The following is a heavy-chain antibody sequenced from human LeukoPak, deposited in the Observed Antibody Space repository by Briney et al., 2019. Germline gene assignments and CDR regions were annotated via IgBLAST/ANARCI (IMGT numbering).Heavy chain of an antibody. J-gene: IGHJ4*02. V-gene: IGHV1-2*02. D-gene: IGHD3-22*01. CDR1: GYTFTGYY. CDR3: AADPQMYYYDSSGDYFCS. CDR2: INPNSGGT. Sequence: ASVKVSCKASGYTFTGYYMHWVRQAPGQGLEWMGWINPNSGGTNYAQKSQGRVTMTRDTSISTAYMELSRLRSDDTAVYYCAADPQMYYYDSSGDYFCSWGQGTLVTVSS.